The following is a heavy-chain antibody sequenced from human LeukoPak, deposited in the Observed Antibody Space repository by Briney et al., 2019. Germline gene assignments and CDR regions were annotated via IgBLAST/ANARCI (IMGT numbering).Heavy chain of an antibody. CDR1: GFTFSDYY. CDR2: ISGGGSSV. D-gene: IGHD3-22*01. CDR3: ARGLAYYDTSGDQRTAEYFQH. Sequence: GGSLRLSCAASGFTFSDYYMSWIRQAPGKGLEWVSYISGGGSSVYYADSAKGRFTISRDNADNTLYLQMNSLRAEDTAVYFCARGLAYYDTSGDQRTAEYFQHWGQGTLVSVSS. V-gene: IGHV3-11*04. J-gene: IGHJ1*01.